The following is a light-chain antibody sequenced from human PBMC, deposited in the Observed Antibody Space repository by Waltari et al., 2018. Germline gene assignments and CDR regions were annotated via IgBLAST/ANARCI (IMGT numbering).Light chain of an antibody. CDR2: GAS. CDR3: QQDYNLPPT. V-gene: IGKV3D-7*01. J-gene: IGKJ5*01. Sequence: PGERVTLPCRASQSVSSSYLTWYQQKPGQAPRLLIYGASTRATGIPARFSGSGSGTDFTLTISSLQPEDFAVYYCQQDYNLPPTFGQGSRLEIK. CDR1: QSVSSSY.